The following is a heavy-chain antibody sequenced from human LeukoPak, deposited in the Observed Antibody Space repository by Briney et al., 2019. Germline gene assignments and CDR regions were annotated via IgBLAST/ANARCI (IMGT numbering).Heavy chain of an antibody. J-gene: IGHJ4*02. CDR2: IHPHGIF. CDR1: GGSCDDYC. D-gene: IGHD5-24*01. CDR3: SRGRDRSKAGDH. Sequence: SETLSLTCDVSGGSCDDYCCSWLRQPPGKGLEWIGEIHPHGIFYYNSSLMSRVTISIDTSKSQFSLRLTSVTAADTAIYYCSRGRDRSKAGDHWGQGSLVTVSS. V-gene: IGHV4-34*01.